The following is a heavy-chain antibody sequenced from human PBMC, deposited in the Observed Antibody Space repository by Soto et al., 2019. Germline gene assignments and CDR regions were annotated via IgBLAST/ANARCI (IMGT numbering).Heavy chain of an antibody. CDR3: AAGGGDTAMVAYYYYGMDV. Sequence: QVQLVQSGAEVKKPGSSVKVSCKASGGTFSSYAISWVRQAPGQGLELMGGIIPIFGTANYAQKVQGRVTNTEEKSQGTAYLELGNLRTEDTAVYYCAAGGGDTAMVAYYYYGMDVWGQGTTVTVSS. D-gene: IGHD5-18*01. CDR2: IIPIFGTA. V-gene: IGHV1-69*06. CDR1: GGTFSSYA. J-gene: IGHJ6*02.